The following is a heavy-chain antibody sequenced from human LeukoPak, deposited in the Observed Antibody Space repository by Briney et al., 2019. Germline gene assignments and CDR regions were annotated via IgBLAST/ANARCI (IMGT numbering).Heavy chain of an antibody. J-gene: IGHJ6*02. D-gene: IGHD3-3*01. CDR2: ISYDGSNK. CDR3: VKDPMHGEWLFDGSLRV. CDR1: GFTFSSYG. V-gene: IGHV3-30*18. Sequence: PGRSLRLSCAASGFTFSSYGMHWVRQAPGKGLEWVAVISYDGSNKYYADSVKGRFTISRDNSKNTLYLQMNSLRAEDTAVYYCVKDPMHGEWLFDGSLRVWGQGTTVTVSS.